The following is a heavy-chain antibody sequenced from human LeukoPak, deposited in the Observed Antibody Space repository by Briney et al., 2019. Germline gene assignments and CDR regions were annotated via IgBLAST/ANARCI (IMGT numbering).Heavy chain of an antibody. Sequence: RAGGSLRLSCAASGFTFSSYAMHWVRQAPGKGLEWVAVISYDGSNKYYADSVKGRFTISRDNSKNTLYLQMNSLRAEDTAVYYCARGLTGSGWYYFDYWGQGTLVTVSS. CDR1: GFTFSSYA. CDR2: ISYDGSNK. V-gene: IGHV3-30-3*01. D-gene: IGHD6-19*01. J-gene: IGHJ4*02. CDR3: ARGLTGSGWYYFDY.